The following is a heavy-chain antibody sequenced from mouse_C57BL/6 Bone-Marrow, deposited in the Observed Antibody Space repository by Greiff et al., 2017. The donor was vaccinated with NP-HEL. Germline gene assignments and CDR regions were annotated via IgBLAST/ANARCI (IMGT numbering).Heavy chain of an antibody. D-gene: IGHD2-12*01. Sequence: VQLQQPGAELVKPGASVKLSCKASGYTFTSYWMHWVKQRPGQGLEWIGMIHPNSGSTNYNEKFKSKATLTVDKSSSTAYMQLSSLTSEDSAVYYCVLRIPFYAMDYWGQGTSVTVSS. CDR2: IHPNSGST. CDR3: VLRIPFYAMDY. V-gene: IGHV1-64*01. CDR1: GYTFTSYW. J-gene: IGHJ4*01.